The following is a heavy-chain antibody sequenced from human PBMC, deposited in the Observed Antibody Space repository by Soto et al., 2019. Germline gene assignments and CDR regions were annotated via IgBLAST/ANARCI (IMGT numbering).Heavy chain of an antibody. Sequence: EVQLLESGGGLVQPGGSLRLSCAASGFTFSSYAMSWVRQAPGKGLEWVSAISGSGGSTYYADSVKGRFTISRDNSKNTLYLQMNSLRAEDTAVYYCAKPGYFDWLLLGYYNYYMDVWGKGTTVTVSS. CDR3: AKPGYFDWLLLGYYNYYMDV. D-gene: IGHD3-9*01. J-gene: IGHJ6*03. CDR2: ISGSGGST. CDR1: GFTFSSYA. V-gene: IGHV3-23*01.